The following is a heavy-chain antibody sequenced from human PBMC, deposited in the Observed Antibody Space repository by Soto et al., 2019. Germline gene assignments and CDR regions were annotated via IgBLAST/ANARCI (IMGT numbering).Heavy chain of an antibody. Sequence: EVQVVESGGDLVQPGGSLRLSCAVSGFTGSYMTWVRQAPGKGREWVSFIHSDGNTFYADSVKGRFSISRDSSKNTVSLQMSSLRAEDTAVYYCAAGLDNAKIHHWGQGTLVTVSS. D-gene: IGHD1-1*01. J-gene: IGHJ1*01. V-gene: IGHV3-66*01. CDR2: IHSDGNT. CDR3: AAGLDNAKIHH. CDR1: GFTGSY.